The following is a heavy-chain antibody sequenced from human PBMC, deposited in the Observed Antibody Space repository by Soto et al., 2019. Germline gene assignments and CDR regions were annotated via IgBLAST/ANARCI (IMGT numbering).Heavy chain of an antibody. Sequence: QAQMVQSGAEVKEPGASVKVSCKASGYSFTTSGITWGRQAPGQGLEWMGWIRTYNGNTNYAQKLQDRVTLTTDTSTSKAYMALRSLRSDDTAVYYCARSLYGDYDYWGQGTLVTVSS. J-gene: IGHJ4*02. D-gene: IGHD4-17*01. CDR1: GYSFTTSG. CDR3: ARSLYGDYDY. V-gene: IGHV1-18*01. CDR2: IRTYNGNT.